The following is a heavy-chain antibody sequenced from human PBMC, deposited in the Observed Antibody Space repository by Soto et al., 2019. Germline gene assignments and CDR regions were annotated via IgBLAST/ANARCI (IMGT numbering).Heavy chain of an antibody. CDR3: ARDPRQDCSGETCYYS. Sequence: QVQLVQFAAEVKKPGSSVKVSCKASGGTLSSYVISWVRQAPGQGLEWMGGIIPIFGTTTYGEKFQGRVTITADESTSTTYMELSSLKSEDTAVYYCARDPRQDCSGETCYYSWGQGTLVTVSS. CDR2: IIPIFGTT. D-gene: IGHD2-15*01. J-gene: IGHJ4*02. CDR1: GGTLSSYV. V-gene: IGHV1-69*01.